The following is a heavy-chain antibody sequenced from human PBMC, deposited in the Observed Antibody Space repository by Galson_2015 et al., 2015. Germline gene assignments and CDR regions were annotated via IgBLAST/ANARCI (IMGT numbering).Heavy chain of an antibody. CDR3: AWDDLSQFDY. CDR1: GFTFSDYY. V-gene: IGHV3-15*01. D-gene: IGHD1-26*01. CDR2: IRSNPDGGAT. Sequence: SLRLSCAASGFTFSDYYMSWIRQAPRKGLEWVGRIRSNPDGGATDYGAPVKGRFTISRDDSKNTMYLHMNSLKTEDTAIYYCAWDDLSQFDYWGQGTLVTVSS. J-gene: IGHJ4*02.